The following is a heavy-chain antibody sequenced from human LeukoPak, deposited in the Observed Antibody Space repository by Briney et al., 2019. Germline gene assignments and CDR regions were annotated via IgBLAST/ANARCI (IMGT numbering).Heavy chain of an antibody. Sequence: GGSLRLSCAASGFTFSSYWMHWVRQVPGKGLVWVSRINSDGTTTSYADSVKGRFTISRDNAKNTLYLQMNSLRDEDTAVYYCARLGRGSSSWYPCGFDIWGQGTMVTVSS. CDR3: ARLGRGSSSWYPCGFDI. D-gene: IGHD6-13*01. J-gene: IGHJ3*02. CDR1: GFTFSSYW. CDR2: INSDGTTT. V-gene: IGHV3-74*01.